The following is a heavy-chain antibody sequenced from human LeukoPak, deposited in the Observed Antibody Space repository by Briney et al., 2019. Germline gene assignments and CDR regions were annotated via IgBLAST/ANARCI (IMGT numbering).Heavy chain of an antibody. D-gene: IGHD1-14*01. J-gene: IGHJ5*02. CDR2: IRSKANSYAT. CDR1: GFTLSGSA. Sequence: GGSLLLSCSASGFTLSGSAMHWVRQASGKGLEWVGRIRSKANSYATAYAASVKGRVTISRDDSKNTAYLQMNSLKTEDTAVYYCTRPTTLNWFDPWGQGTLVTVSS. V-gene: IGHV3-73*01. CDR3: TRPTTLNWFDP.